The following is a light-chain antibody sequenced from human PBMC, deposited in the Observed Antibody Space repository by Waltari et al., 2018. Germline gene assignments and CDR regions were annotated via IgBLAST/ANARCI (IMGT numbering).Light chain of an antibody. CDR2: AAS. CDR3: KQTYDMPRT. J-gene: IGKJ2*01. Sequence: DIQMTQSPSSLSASVGDRITITCRASEGIITYLNWYQKKSGKAPTLLIYAASILHSGVPSSFIGSASGSDFTRTISSPQPEDFATYFCKQTYDMPRTFGQGTKLEIK. V-gene: IGKV1-39*01. CDR1: EGIITY.